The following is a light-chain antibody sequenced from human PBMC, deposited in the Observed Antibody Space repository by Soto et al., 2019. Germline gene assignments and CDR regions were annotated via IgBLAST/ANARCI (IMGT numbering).Light chain of an antibody. CDR1: SSNIGNHF. V-gene: IGLV1-51*01. CDR3: GAWDGSLSTGV. J-gene: IGLJ3*02. Sequence: QSVLTQPPSVSAAPGQKVTISCSGSSSNIGNHFVSWYQQVPGTAPTLLIYDDDKRPSGIPDRSSGSKSGTSATLGITGLQSGDEADYYCGAWDGSLSTGVFGGGTKVTVL. CDR2: DDD.